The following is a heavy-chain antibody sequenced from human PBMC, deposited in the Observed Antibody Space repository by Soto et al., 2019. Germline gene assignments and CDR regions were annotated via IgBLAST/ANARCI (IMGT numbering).Heavy chain of an antibody. Sequence: SETLSLTCTVSGGSISSYYWSWIRQPPGKGLEWIGYIYYSGSTNYNPSLKSRVTISVDTSKNQFSLKLSSVTAADTAVYYCARDLYAARGNYYYYYYMDVWGKGTTVTVS. CDR3: ARDLYAARGNYYYYYYMDV. CDR2: IYYSGST. J-gene: IGHJ6*03. D-gene: IGHD6-6*01. CDR1: GGSISSYY. V-gene: IGHV4-59*01.